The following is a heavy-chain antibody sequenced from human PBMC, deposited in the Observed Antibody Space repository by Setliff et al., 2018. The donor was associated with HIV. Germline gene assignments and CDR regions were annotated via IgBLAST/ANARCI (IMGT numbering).Heavy chain of an antibody. CDR1: GFRFRSYW. Sequence: GGSLRLSCAASGFRFRSYWMSWVRQAPGKGLGSVANVKQDGTETLYVDSVKGRFTISRDNANNLVYLQMNSLRVEDTAVYFCAKELAASGLGYFDSWGRGILVTVSS. J-gene: IGHJ4*02. CDR3: AKELAASGLGYFDS. CDR2: VKQDGTET. V-gene: IGHV3-7*01. D-gene: IGHD3-22*01.